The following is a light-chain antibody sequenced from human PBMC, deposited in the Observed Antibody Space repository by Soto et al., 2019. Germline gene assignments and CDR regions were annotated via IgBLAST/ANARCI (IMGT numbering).Light chain of an antibody. CDR2: DAS. V-gene: IGKV1-5*01. J-gene: IGKJ1*01. CDR3: QQYDTYLRT. Sequence: DIQMTQSPSTLSASVGDRVTITCRASQSISAWLAWYQQKPGKAPKLLIYDASNLVTGVPSRFTGNGSGTDFTLTISSLQPDDYATYYCQQYDTYLRTFGQGTKVDIK. CDR1: QSISAW.